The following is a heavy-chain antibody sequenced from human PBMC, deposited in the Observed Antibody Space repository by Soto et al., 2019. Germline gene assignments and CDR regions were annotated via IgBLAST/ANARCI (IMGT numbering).Heavy chain of an antibody. V-gene: IGHV3-30*18. CDR2: ISYDGSNK. CDR1: RFTFSSYG. Sequence: QVQLVESGGGVVQPGRSLRLSCAASRFTFSSYGIHWVRQAPGKGLEWVAVISYDGSNKYYADSVKGRFTISRDNSKNTLYLQMDSLRAEDSAVYYCAKASSSWDGYYYYGMDVWGPVTTVTVSS. CDR3: AKASSSWDGYYYYGMDV. J-gene: IGHJ6*02. D-gene: IGHD6-13*01.